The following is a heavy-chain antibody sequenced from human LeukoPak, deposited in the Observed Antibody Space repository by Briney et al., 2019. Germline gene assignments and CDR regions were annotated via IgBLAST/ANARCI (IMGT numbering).Heavy chain of an antibody. J-gene: IGHJ5*02. D-gene: IGHD3-10*01. CDR2: IYPGDSDT. Sequence: KIGESLKISCKGSGYSFTSYWIGWVRQMPGKGLEWMGIIYPGDSDTRYSPPFQGQVTISADKSISTAYLQWSSLKASDTAMYYCARLARDYYGSGSYYPGAPNWFDPWGQGTLVTVSS. V-gene: IGHV5-51*01. CDR3: ARLARDYYGSGSYYPGAPNWFDP. CDR1: GYSFTSYW.